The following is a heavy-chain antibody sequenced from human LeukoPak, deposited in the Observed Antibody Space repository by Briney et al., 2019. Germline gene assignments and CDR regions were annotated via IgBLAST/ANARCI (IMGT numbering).Heavy chain of an antibody. V-gene: IGHV3-33*05. CDR1: GFTFSSYG. CDR2: ISYDGSNK. CDR3: ARSITMIVHSDY. J-gene: IGHJ4*02. Sequence: PGGSLRLSCAASGFTFSSYGMHWVRQAPGKGLEWVAVISYDGSNKYYADSVKGRFTISRDNAKNSLYLQMNSLRAEDTAVYYCARSITMIVHSDYWGQGTLVTVSS. D-gene: IGHD3-22*01.